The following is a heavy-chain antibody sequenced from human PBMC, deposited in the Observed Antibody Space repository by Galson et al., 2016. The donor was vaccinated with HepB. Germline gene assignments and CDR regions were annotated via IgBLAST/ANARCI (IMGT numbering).Heavy chain of an antibody. CDR3: AHRGRTRYFDT. J-gene: IGHJ4*02. V-gene: IGHV2-5*02. CDR1: GISVTTFEVD. D-gene: IGHD3/OR15-3a*01. Sequence: PALVKPTQTLTLTCSVSGISVTTFEVDVGWVRQSPGKAPEWLAIIYWDDEDRYSPSLKSRLTITRDTSKNQVVLTMINMDPEDTATYYCAHRGRTRYFDTWGQGTLVTVSS. CDR2: IYWDDED.